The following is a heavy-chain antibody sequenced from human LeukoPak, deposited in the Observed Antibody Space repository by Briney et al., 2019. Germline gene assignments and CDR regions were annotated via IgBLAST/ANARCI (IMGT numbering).Heavy chain of an antibody. V-gene: IGHV1-18*01. Sequence: GASVKVSCKASGYTFTSYGISWVRQAPGQGLEWMGWISAYNGNTNYAQKLQGRVTMTTDTSTSTAYMELRSLRSDDTAVYYCARDGVEGYSGYQGGNWFDPWGQGTLVTVSS. CDR3: ARDGVEGYSGYQGGNWFDP. CDR1: GYTFTSYG. CDR2: ISAYNGNT. D-gene: IGHD5-12*01. J-gene: IGHJ5*02.